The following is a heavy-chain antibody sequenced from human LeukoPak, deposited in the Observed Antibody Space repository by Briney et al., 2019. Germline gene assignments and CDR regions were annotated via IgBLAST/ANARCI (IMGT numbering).Heavy chain of an antibody. CDR3: ARDRAGILTGYYLDY. Sequence: GGSLRLSCAASGFTFSSYWMSWVRQAPGKGLEWVANIKQDGSEKYYVDSVKGRFTISRDNAKNSLYLQMNSLRAEDTAVYYCARDRAGILTGYYLDYWGQGTLVTVSS. CDR2: IKQDGSEK. CDR1: GFTFSSYW. V-gene: IGHV3-7*01. D-gene: IGHD3-9*01. J-gene: IGHJ4*02.